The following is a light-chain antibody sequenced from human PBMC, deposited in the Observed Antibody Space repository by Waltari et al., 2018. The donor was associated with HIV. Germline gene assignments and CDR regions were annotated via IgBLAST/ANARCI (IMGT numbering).Light chain of an antibody. V-gene: IGLV2-23*02. J-gene: IGLJ2*01. CDR2: DVT. Sequence: QSALTQPASVSGSPGQSITISCTGTTGDVGGYDSVSWYQHFPDKAPKLILYDVTKRPSGVSDRFSGSKSGNTASLTISGLQADDEAVYHCCSYAGGSTFVFGGGTQLTVL. CDR1: TGDVGGYDS. CDR3: CSYAGGSTFV.